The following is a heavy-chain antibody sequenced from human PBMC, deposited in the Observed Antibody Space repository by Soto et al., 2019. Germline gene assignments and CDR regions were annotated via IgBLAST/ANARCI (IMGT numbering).Heavy chain of an antibody. V-gene: IGHV4-34*01. Sequence: SETLSLTCAVYCWSFSCYYWSWIRQPPGKGLEWIGEINHSGSTNYNPSLESRVTSSVDTIKNQFSLKLSSVNAADTAVYYCATRSYCSSPSCYKDSWFDFWGQGTLVTVSS. CDR1: CWSFSCYY. CDR2: INHSGST. CDR3: ATRSYCSSPSCYKDSWFDF. D-gene: IGHD2-2*02. J-gene: IGHJ5*01.